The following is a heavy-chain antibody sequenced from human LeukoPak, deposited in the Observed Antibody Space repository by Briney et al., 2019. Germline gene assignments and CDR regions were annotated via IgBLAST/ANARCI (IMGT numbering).Heavy chain of an antibody. CDR3: AREDSGSYGSQPE. V-gene: IGHV1-2*02. J-gene: IGHJ4*02. D-gene: IGHD1-26*01. Sequence: APVKVSCNASGYTFTGYYMHWVRQAPGQGLEWMGWINPNSGGTNYAQKFQGRVTMTRDTSISTAYMELSRLRSDDTAVYYCAREDSGSYGSQPEWGQGTLVTVSS. CDR1: GYTFTGYY. CDR2: INPNSGGT.